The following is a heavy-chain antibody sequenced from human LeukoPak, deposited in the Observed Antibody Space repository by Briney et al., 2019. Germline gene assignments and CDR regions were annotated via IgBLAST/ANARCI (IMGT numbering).Heavy chain of an antibody. CDR3: ARSRSITIFGVVRGDRYYFDY. CDR2: INSDGSWT. CDR1: GNYW. D-gene: IGHD3-3*01. V-gene: IGHV3-74*01. J-gene: IGHJ4*02. Sequence: GGSLRLSCAASGNYWMHWVRQAPGKGLVWVSHINSDGSWTGYADSVKGRFTISRDNSKNTLYLQMNSLRAEDTAVYYCARSRSITIFGVVRGDRYYFDYWGQGTLVTVSS.